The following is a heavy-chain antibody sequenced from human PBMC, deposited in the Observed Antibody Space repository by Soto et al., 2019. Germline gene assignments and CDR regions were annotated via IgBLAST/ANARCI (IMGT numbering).Heavy chain of an antibody. D-gene: IGHD3-3*01. CDR1: GFTFSSYW. CDR3: ARIKLVEWFFINLVVYDMDA. V-gene: IGHV3-7*01. Sequence: PGGSLRLSCAASGFTFSSYWMSWVRQAPGKGLEWVANIKQDGSEKYYVDSVKGRFTISRDNAKNSLYLQMNSLRDEDAAVYYCARIKLVEWFFINLVVYDMDAWGQGTPVTVSS. J-gene: IGHJ6*02. CDR2: IKQDGSEK.